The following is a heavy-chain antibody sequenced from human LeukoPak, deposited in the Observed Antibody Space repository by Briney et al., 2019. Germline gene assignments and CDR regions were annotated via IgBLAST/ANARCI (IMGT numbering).Heavy chain of an antibody. V-gene: IGHV4-61*02. D-gene: IGHD2-15*01. Sequence: SETLSLTCTVSGCCISSGSYYWSWLRQPAGRGLEWIGRIYTSGSTNYNPAIKSRVTLSVDTSKNQFSLKLSSVTAAYTAVYYCARAGARSAGSWYIRQAFDIWGQGTMVTVSS. CDR1: GCCISSGSYY. CDR2: IYTSGST. CDR3: ARAGARSAGSWYIRQAFDI. J-gene: IGHJ3*02.